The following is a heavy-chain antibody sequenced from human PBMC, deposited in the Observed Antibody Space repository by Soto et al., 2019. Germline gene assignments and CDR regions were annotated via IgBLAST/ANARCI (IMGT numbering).Heavy chain of an antibody. J-gene: IGHJ5*01. CDR3: STRAYDTNGYYRFDP. CDR2: INHSGRV. V-gene: IGHV4-34*01. CDR1: GGSFSGHS. Sequence: SETLSRTCAVYGGSFSGHSWTWSRPSPGKGLEWIGDINHSGRVNYSPSLKSRVTISLDTSKNQFSLTLSAVTAADTAMYYCSTRAYDTNGYYRFDPWGQGTLVTVSS. D-gene: IGHD3-22*01.